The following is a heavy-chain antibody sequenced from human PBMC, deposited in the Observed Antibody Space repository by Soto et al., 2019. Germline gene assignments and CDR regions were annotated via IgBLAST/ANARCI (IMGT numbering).Heavy chain of an antibody. CDR1: GGPFSSYA. D-gene: IGHD1-20*01. J-gene: IGHJ5*02. Sequence: QVQLVPSGAEVKKPGSSVKVSCKASGGPFSSYAISWVRQAPGQGREWMGGIIPVFGTANYAQKFQGRVTITADKATSTDYLELSSLRSEDTAVYYCARDITGTIHRPKWFDPWGQGTLVTVCS. CDR3: ARDITGTIHRPKWFDP. CDR2: IIPVFGTA. V-gene: IGHV1-69*06.